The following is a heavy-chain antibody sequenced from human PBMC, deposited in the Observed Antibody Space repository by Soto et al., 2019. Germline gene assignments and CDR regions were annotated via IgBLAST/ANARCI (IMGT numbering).Heavy chain of an antibody. CDR3: ARVDGVVAADAVDI. CDR2: IYSDGSNE. CDR1: EFTFSNFG. J-gene: IGHJ3*02. D-gene: IGHD2-15*01. V-gene: IGHV3-33*01. Sequence: QVQLVESGGGVVQPGRSLRLSCAASEFTFSNFGMHWVRQAPGKGLEWVAVIYSDGSNEYYADSVKGRFTISRDNSKNTLYLQMNRLRDEETAVNYCARVDGVVAADAVDIRGQGKMVTVSA.